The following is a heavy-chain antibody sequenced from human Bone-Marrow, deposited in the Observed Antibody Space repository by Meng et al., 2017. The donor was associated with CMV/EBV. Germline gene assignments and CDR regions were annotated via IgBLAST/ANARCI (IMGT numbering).Heavy chain of an antibody. V-gene: IGHV3-23*01. Sequence: GESLKISCAASGFTFSSYAMHWVRQAPGQGLVWVSAISGSGDTTYYADSVRGRFTISRDNSRNTLYLLIHSLRAEDTAVYYCAIVGLAGPDPRGHYYYGMDVWGRGTTVTVSS. J-gene: IGHJ6*02. CDR2: ISGSGDTT. CDR1: GFTFSSYA. CDR3: AIVGLAGPDPRGHYYYGMDV. D-gene: IGHD1-14*01.